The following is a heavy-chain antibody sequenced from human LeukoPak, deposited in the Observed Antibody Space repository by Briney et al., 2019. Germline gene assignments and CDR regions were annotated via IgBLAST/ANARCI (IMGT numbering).Heavy chain of an antibody. Sequence: GGSLRLSCVGSEFMFDVLHWVRPAPGKGLEWVSGISWNSDLIGNADSVQGRFIISRDNDRNTVYLQMNGLRLEDMAFYYFTKSPSFTLGGGYLDSWGQGILVTVSS. CDR2: ISWNSDLI. J-gene: IGHJ4*02. V-gene: IGHV3-9*03. CDR1: EFMFDV. D-gene: IGHD3-22*01. CDR3: TKSPSFTLGGGYLDS.